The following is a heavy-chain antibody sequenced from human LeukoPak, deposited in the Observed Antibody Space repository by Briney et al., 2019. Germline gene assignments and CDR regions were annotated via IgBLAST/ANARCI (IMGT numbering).Heavy chain of an antibody. D-gene: IGHD3-10*01. J-gene: IGHJ5*02. CDR3: ARARDYYGSGSYCFDP. CDR2: IYYSGST. CDR1: GGSISSGGYY. V-gene: IGHV4-31*03. Sequence: SETLSLTCTVSGGSISSGGYYWSWIRQHPGKGLEWIGYIYYSGSTYYNPSLKSRVTISVDTSKNQFSLKLSSATAADTAVYYCARARDYYGSGSYCFDPWGQGTLVTVSS.